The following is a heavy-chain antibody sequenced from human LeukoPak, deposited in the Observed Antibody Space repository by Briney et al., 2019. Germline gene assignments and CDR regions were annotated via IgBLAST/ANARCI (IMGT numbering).Heavy chain of an antibody. Sequence: GGSLRLSCGASGFTFSSYEMDWVRQAPGKGLEWVSYISSSGSTIYYADSVKGRFTISRDNAKNTVYLQMNSLRVEDTAIYYCAKGDYGDSEANLDYWGQGTLVTVSS. CDR2: ISSSGSTI. J-gene: IGHJ4*02. CDR1: GFTFSSYE. V-gene: IGHV3-48*03. CDR3: AKGDYGDSEANLDY. D-gene: IGHD4-17*01.